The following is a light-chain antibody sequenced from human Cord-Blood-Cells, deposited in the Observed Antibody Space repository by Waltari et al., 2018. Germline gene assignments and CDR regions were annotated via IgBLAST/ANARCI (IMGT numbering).Light chain of an antibody. CDR3: MQALQTPWT. Sequence: DIVMTQSPLSLPVTPGEPASISCRSSQRLLLSNGYNYLDWYLQEPGQSPQLLFYLGSNLASGVLDRFSVSGLGTDFTLKISRVEAEYVVVYYCMQALQTPWTFGQGTKVEIK. V-gene: IGKV2-28*01. CDR1: QRLLLSNGYNY. CDR2: LGS. J-gene: IGKJ1*01.